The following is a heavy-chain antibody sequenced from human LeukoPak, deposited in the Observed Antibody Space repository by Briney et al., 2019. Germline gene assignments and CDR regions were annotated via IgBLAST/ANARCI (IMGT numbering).Heavy chain of an antibody. J-gene: IGHJ4*02. Sequence: NSSETLSLTCTVSGGSLSGYYWNWIRQPPGRGLEWLGYIYYRGSATYNPSLRTRVTISVDTSKNQFSLKLSSVTAADTAVYYCAREGDCSGGSCSGAYDYWGQGTLVTVSS. V-gene: IGHV4-59*01. CDR2: IYYRGSA. CDR1: GGSLSGYY. D-gene: IGHD2-15*01. CDR3: AREGDCSGGSCSGAYDY.